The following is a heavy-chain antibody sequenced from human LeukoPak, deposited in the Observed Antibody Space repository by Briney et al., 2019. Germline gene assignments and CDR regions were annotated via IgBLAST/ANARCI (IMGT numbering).Heavy chain of an antibody. Sequence: GGSLRLSCAASGFTFSSYWMNWVRQAPGKGLEWVANIKQDGSEKYYVDSVKGRFTISRDNSKNTLYLQMNSLRAEDTAVYYCAKVVIPDPYYYYGMDVWGQGTTVTVSS. CDR1: GFTFSSYW. CDR2: IKQDGSEK. V-gene: IGHV3-7*01. D-gene: IGHD2-2*01. CDR3: AKVVIPDPYYYYGMDV. J-gene: IGHJ6*02.